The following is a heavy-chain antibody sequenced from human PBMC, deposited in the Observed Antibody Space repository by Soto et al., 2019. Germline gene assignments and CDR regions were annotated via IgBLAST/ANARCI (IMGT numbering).Heavy chain of an antibody. CDR1: GGTFSGYY. V-gene: IGHV4-34*01. D-gene: IGHD3-22*01. CDR3: ARGLGITMIVVADDAFDI. CDR2: INHSGST. J-gene: IGHJ3*02. Sequence: SETLSLTCAGYGGTFSGYYWGWIRQPPGKGLEWIGEINHSGSTNYNPSLKSRVTISVDTSKNQFSLKLSSVTAADTAVYYCARGLGITMIVVADDAFDIWGQGTMVTVSS.